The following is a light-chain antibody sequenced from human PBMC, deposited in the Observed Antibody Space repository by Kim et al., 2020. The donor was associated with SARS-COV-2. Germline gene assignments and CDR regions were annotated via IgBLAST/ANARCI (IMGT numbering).Light chain of an antibody. J-gene: IGKJ3*01. CDR3: QQYNNLPFT. CDR2: DAS. Sequence: AVGDGVTCTWQASQDIEDHLNWYQQKPGKAPKLLIYDASNLQTGVPSRFSGGGSGTDFTFTISSLQPEDIASYFCQQYNNLPFTFGPGTKVDI. CDR1: QDIEDH. V-gene: IGKV1-33*01.